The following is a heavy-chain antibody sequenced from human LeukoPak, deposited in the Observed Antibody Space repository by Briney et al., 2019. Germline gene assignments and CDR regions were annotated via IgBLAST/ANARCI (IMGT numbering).Heavy chain of an antibody. J-gene: IGHJ4*02. Sequence: SETLSLTCAVYGGSFSGYYWSWIRQPPGKGLEWIGEINHSGSTNYNPSLKSRVTISVDTSKNQFSLKLSSVTAADTAVYYCARGGNYDILTGYYRWYYFDYWGQGTLVTVSS. V-gene: IGHV4-34*01. CDR2: INHSGST. CDR3: ARGGNYDILTGYYRWYYFDY. D-gene: IGHD3-9*01. CDR1: GGSFSGYY.